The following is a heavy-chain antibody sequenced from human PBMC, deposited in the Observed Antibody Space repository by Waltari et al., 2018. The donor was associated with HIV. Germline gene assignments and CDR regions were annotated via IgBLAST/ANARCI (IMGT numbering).Heavy chain of an antibody. Sequence: EVQLVESGGGLIQPGGSLRLSCAASGFTFSSYWMSWVRQAPGKGLEWVANIKQDGSEKYEVDSVKGRCTISRDNAKNSLYLQMNSLRAEDTAVYYCARPPAFYYYDSSGYWAYWGQGTLVTVSS. CDR1: GFTFSSYW. CDR3: ARPPAFYYYDSSGYWAY. D-gene: IGHD3-22*01. V-gene: IGHV3-7*01. CDR2: IKQDGSEK. J-gene: IGHJ4*02.